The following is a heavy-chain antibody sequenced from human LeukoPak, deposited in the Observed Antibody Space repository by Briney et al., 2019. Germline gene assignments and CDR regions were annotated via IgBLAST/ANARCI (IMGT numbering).Heavy chain of an antibody. CDR1: GYTFTKCG. V-gene: IGHV1-18*01. Sequence: GASEKVSCKASGYTFTKCGFTWVRQAPGQGLEWMGWISGYNGNTNYAQKFQGRVTITTDESTSTAYMELSSLRSEDTAVYYCARDSYSSSGLGDYWGQGTLVTVSS. CDR3: ARDSYSSSGLGDY. CDR2: ISGYNGNT. J-gene: IGHJ4*02. D-gene: IGHD3/OR15-3a*01.